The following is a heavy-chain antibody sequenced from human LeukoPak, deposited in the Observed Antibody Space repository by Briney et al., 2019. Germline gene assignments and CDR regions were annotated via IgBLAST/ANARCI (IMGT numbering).Heavy chain of an antibody. Sequence: GGSLRLSCAASGFTVSSNYMSWVRQAPGKGLEWVSVIYSGGSTYYADSVKGRFTISRDNSKNTLYLQMNSLRAEDTAVYYCARDVGLYYYDSSGSLNAFDIWGQGTMVTASS. CDR1: GFTVSSNY. CDR2: IYSGGST. D-gene: IGHD3-22*01. V-gene: IGHV3-66*01. CDR3: ARDVGLYYYDSSGSLNAFDI. J-gene: IGHJ3*02.